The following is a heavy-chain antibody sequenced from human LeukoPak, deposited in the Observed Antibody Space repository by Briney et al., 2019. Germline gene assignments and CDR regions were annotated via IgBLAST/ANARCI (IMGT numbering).Heavy chain of an antibody. CDR1: GYTFTSYY. V-gene: IGHV1-46*01. J-gene: IGHJ4*02. Sequence: GASVKVSCKASGYTFTSYYMHWVRQAPGQGLEWMGIINPSGGSTSYAQKFQGRVTMTRDMSTSTVYMELSSLRAEDTAVYYCAKGDPYYYDSSGYPYSFDYWGQGTLVTVSS. CDR2: INPSGGST. CDR3: AKGDPYYYDSSGYPYSFDY. D-gene: IGHD3-22*01.